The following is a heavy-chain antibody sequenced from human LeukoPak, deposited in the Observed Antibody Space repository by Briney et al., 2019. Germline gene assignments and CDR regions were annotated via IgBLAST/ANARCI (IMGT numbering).Heavy chain of an antibody. CDR2: INHSGNT. J-gene: IGHJ5*02. Sequence: SETLSLTCGVYGGSLSGYYWSWIRQPPGKGLEWIGEINHSGNTNYNPSLKSRVTISVDTSKNHFSLKLSSVTAADTAVYYCARHAPLGYSSVWYPPPNWFDPWGQGTLVTVSS. CDR1: GGSLSGYY. V-gene: IGHV4-34*01. CDR3: ARHAPLGYSSVWYPPPNWFDP. D-gene: IGHD6-19*01.